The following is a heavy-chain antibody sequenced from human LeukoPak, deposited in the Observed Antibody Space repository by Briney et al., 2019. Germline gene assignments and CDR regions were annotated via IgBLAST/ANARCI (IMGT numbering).Heavy chain of an antibody. V-gene: IGHV3-23*01. J-gene: IGHJ3*01. CDR2: IGASGEST. CDR3: AKDIQLST. Sequence: GGSLRLSCAASGFTFSVAAMTWVRQAPGKGLEWVSLIGASGESTYYTDSVKGRFTISRDNSKNTLSLQMNSLRVEDTAMYFCAKDIQLSTWGLGTMVTVSS. D-gene: IGHD5-24*01. CDR1: GFTFSVAA.